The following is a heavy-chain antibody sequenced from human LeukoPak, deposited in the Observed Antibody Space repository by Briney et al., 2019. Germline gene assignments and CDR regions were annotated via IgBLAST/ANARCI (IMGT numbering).Heavy chain of an antibody. CDR1: GFTFSSYA. CDR2: ISGSGGST. Sequence: PGGSLRLSCAASGFTFSSYAMSWVRQAPGKGLEWVSAISGSGGSTYYADSVKGRFTISRDNSKNTLYLQMNSLRAEDTAVYYCAKGAGIVVVPAAMGDYWGQGTLVTVSS. V-gene: IGHV3-23*01. D-gene: IGHD2-2*01. CDR3: AKGAGIVVVPAAMGDY. J-gene: IGHJ4*02.